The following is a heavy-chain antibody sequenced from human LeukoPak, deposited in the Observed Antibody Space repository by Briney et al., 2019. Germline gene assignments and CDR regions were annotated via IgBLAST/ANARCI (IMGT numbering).Heavy chain of an antibody. CDR2: IYSSEST. J-gene: IGHJ6*03. Sequence: SETLSLTCTVSGGPINSYYWSWIRQPPGKGLEWIGYIYSSESTNHNPSLKSRVTLSVDTSRNQFSLKLSSVTAADTAMYYCARMFQYYYMDVWGKGTTVTVSS. CDR3: ARMFQYYYMDV. V-gene: IGHV4-59*01. D-gene: IGHD3-10*02. CDR1: GGPINSYY.